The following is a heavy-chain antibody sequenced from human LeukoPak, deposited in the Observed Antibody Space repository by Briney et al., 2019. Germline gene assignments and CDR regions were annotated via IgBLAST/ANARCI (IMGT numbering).Heavy chain of an antibody. CDR1: GFTFSSYA. D-gene: IGHD3-22*01. J-gene: IGHJ4*02. V-gene: IGHV3-23*01. Sequence: GGSLRLSCAASGFTFSSYAMSWVRQAPGKGLEWVSTISGGGGSTYYADSVKGQFTISRDNSKNTLYLQMNSLRAEDTAVYYCAKAHLDSSGYYRFDYWGQGTLVTVSS. CDR3: AKAHLDSSGYYRFDY. CDR2: ISGGGGST.